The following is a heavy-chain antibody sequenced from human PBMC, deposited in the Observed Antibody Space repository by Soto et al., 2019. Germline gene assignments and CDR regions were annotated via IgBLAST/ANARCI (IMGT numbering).Heavy chain of an antibody. J-gene: IGHJ4*02. CDR1: SGSINSFY. D-gene: IGHD1-7*01. CDR3: ARDRIIGTSYSDY. V-gene: IGHV4-4*07. CDR2: IHSSGTT. Sequence: SGTLSLTCTVSSGSINSFYWSWIRQPAGKGLEWIGRIHSSGTTNYNPSLKSRVTMSVDTSRNQFSLKLTSVTAADTAVYYCARDRIIGTSYSDYWGQGVLVTVSS.